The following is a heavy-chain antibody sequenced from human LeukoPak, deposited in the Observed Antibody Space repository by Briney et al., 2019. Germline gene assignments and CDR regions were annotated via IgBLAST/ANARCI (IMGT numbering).Heavy chain of an antibody. CDR1: GGSFSGYY. J-gene: IGHJ4*02. CDR2: INHSGST. CDR3: ARGRRSWGIAARVAGPFDY. D-gene: IGHD6-6*01. V-gene: IGHV4-34*01. Sequence: SETLSLTCAVYGGSFSGYYWSWIRQPSGKGLEWIGEINHSGSTNYNPSLKSRVTISVDTSKNQFSLKLSSVTAADTAVYYCARGRRSWGIAARVAGPFDYWGQGTLVTVSS.